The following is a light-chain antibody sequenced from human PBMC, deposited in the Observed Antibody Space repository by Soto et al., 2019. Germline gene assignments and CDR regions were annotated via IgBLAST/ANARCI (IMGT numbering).Light chain of an antibody. CDR2: GAS. J-gene: IGKJ4*01. V-gene: IGKV3-15*01. CDR3: QQRSNWPPLT. Sequence: IVMTQSPATLAVSPGERVTLSCRGSQSVSSRLAWYQQKPGQSPRLLINGASTRATGIPARVSGSGSGTEYTLTISGMQSEDYAVYYCQQRSNWPPLTFGGGTKVDIK. CDR1: QSVSSR.